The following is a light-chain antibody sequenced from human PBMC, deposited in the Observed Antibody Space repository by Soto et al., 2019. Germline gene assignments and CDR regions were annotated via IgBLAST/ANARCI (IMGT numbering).Light chain of an antibody. Sequence: QSALTQPASVSGSPGQSITISCTGTSSDVGGYNYVSWYQQHPGKAPKLMIYVVSNRPSGVSNRFSGSKSGNTASLTISGLQAEDEADYYCSSYTSSSTLGYVFGTGTKLTVL. CDR2: VVS. CDR1: SSDVGGYNY. J-gene: IGLJ1*01. V-gene: IGLV2-14*01. CDR3: SSYTSSSTLGYV.